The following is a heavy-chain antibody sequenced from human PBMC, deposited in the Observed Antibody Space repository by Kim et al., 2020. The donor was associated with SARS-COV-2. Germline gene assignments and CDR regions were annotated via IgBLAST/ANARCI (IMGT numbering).Heavy chain of an antibody. Sequence: SVKGRFTISRDNSKNTLYLKMNSLRTEDTAVYYCAKVSGSYSLYYGMDVWGQGTTVTVSS. D-gene: IGHD1-26*01. J-gene: IGHJ6*02. V-gene: IGHV3-30*02. CDR3: AKVSGSYSLYYGMDV.